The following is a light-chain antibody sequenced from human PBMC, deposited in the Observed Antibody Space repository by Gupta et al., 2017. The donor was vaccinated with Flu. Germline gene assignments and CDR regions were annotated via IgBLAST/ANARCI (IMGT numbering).Light chain of an antibody. CDR1: SSNIGRNP. J-gene: IGLJ1*01. V-gene: IGLV1-44*01. Sequence: QSVLAQPPSASETPGQRVTISCSGSSSNIGRNPVNWYQQVPGTAPKLLIYGNSQRPSGVPDRFSGSKSGTSASLAISGLQSEDEADYYCAAWDDSLNGHYVFGTGTKVTVL. CDR2: GNS. CDR3: AAWDDSLNGHYV.